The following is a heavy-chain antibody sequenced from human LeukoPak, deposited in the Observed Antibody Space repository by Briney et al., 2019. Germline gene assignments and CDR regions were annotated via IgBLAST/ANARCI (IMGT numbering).Heavy chain of an antibody. J-gene: IGHJ4*02. Sequence: GASVKVSCKASDYTFTSYGISWVRQAPGQGLEWMGWINTDNGNANYAQKLQGRVTMTTDTSTSTAYMELRSLSSGDTAVYYCARDSGMPGGFGQLFFDYWGQGTLVTVSS. CDR2: INTDNGNA. V-gene: IGHV1-18*01. CDR3: ARDSGMPGGFGQLFFDY. D-gene: IGHD3-10*01. CDR1: DYTFTSYG.